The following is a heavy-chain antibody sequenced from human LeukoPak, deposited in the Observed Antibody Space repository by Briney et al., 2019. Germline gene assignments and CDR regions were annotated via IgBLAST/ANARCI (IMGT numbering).Heavy chain of an antibody. Sequence: SETLSLTCTVSGDSISSYYWSWIRQPPGKGLKWIGYIYYSGSTNYNPSLKSRVTISVDTSKNQFSLKLSSVTAADTAVYYCARHVSGSYVIWFDPWGQGTLVTVSS. CDR3: ARHVSGSYVIWFDP. CDR1: GDSISSYY. J-gene: IGHJ5*02. CDR2: IYYSGST. D-gene: IGHD1-26*01. V-gene: IGHV4-59*08.